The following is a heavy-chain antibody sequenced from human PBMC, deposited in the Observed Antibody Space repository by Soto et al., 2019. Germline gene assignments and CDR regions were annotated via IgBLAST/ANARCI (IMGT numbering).Heavy chain of an antibody. CDR1: GGSISSYY. CDR3: ARDDIVGAANWYFDL. D-gene: IGHD1-26*01. J-gene: IGHJ2*01. V-gene: IGHV4-59*01. Sequence: PSETLSLTCTVSGGSISSYYWSWIRQPPGKGLEWIGYIYYSGNTNHNPSLKSRVTMSVDRSRNQFSLRLSSVTAADTAVYYCARDDIVGAANWYFDLWGRGTLVTVSS. CDR2: IYYSGNT.